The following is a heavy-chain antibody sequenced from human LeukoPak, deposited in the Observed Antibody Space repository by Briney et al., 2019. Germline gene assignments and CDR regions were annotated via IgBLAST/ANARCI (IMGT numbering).Heavy chain of an antibody. J-gene: IGHJ6*02. D-gene: IGHD2/OR15-2a*01. Sequence: PGRSLRLSCAASGFTFSSYAMHWVRQAPGKGLVWVSGINGDGRTTTYADSVKGRFTVSRDNAKNTLYLQMKSLRAEDTAIYYCARGNYYDMDVWGQGTTVTVSS. CDR2: INGDGRTT. CDR3: ARGNYYDMDV. CDR1: GFTFSSYA. V-gene: IGHV3-74*01.